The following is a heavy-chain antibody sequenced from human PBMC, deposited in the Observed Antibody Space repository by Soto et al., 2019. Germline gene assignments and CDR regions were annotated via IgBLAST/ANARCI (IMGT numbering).Heavy chain of an antibody. Sequence: QVQLQESGPGLVKPSQTLSLTCTVSGGSISSGDYYWSWIRQPPGKGLEWIGYILYSGTTNYNPPLESRLTTSVDTSNNQFSLKLTSVTAADTAVYYCAKNGALDYWGRGPLVTVSS. D-gene: IGHD2-8*01. CDR1: GGSISSGDYY. CDR2: ILYSGTT. V-gene: IGHV4-30-4*01. CDR3: AKNGALDY. J-gene: IGHJ4*02.